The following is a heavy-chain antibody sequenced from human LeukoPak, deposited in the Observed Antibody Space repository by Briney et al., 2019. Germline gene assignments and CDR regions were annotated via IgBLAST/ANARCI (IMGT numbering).Heavy chain of an antibody. J-gene: IGHJ6*04. V-gene: IGHV3-20*04. CDR2: INWNGGST. D-gene: IGHD3-10*02. Sequence: GGSLRLSCAASGFTFDDYGMSWVRQAPGEGLEWVSGINWNGGSTGYADSVKGRFTISRDNAKNSLYLKMNSLRAEDTAVYYCAELGITMIGGVWGKGTTVTISS. CDR1: GFTFDDYG. CDR3: AELGITMIGGV.